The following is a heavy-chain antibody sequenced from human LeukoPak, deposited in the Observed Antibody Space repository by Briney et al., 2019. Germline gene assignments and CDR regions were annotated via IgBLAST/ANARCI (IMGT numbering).Heavy chain of an antibody. Sequence: GGSLRLSCAAPGFTFSSYSMNWVRQAPGKGLEWVSSISSSSSTIYYADSVKGRFTISRDNSKNTLYLQMNSLRAEDTAVYYCAKEIVSNDFWSGYYSDDAFDIWGQGTMVTVSS. V-gene: IGHV3-48*01. D-gene: IGHD3-3*01. CDR3: AKEIVSNDFWSGYYSDDAFDI. CDR1: GFTFSSYS. J-gene: IGHJ3*02. CDR2: ISSSSSTI.